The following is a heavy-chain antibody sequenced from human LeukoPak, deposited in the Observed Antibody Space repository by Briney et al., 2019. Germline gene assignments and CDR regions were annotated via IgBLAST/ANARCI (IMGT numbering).Heavy chain of an antibody. CDR3: AKDLSLRSSDWYPGFDY. Sequence: SGGSLRLSCAASGFTFSSYAMSWVRQAPGKGLEWVSAISENGGRTYYADSVKGRFTISTDYSKNTLYLQMNSLRAEDTAVYYCAKDLSLRSSDWYPGFDYWGQGTLVTVSS. CDR2: ISENGGRT. D-gene: IGHD6-19*01. V-gene: IGHV3-23*01. J-gene: IGHJ4*02. CDR1: GFTFSSYA.